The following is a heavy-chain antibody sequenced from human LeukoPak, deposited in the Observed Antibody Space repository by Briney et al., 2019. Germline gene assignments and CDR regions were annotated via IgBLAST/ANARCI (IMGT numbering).Heavy chain of an antibody. D-gene: IGHD2-2*02. Sequence: GGFLRLSCAASGFTFSSYDMHWVRQAPGKGLEWVAVISYDGTEKYYADSVKGRFTISRDNSKNTLYLQMNSLRAEDTALYYCARDWGRRGYCSSTSCYIYYWGQGTLVTVSS. CDR2: ISYDGTEK. CDR1: GFTFSSYD. J-gene: IGHJ4*02. CDR3: ARDWGRRGYCSSTSCYIYY. V-gene: IGHV3-30*01.